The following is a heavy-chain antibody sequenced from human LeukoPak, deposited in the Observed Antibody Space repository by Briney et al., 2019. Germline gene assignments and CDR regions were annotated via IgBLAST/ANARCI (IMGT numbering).Heavy chain of an antibody. Sequence: GGSLRLSCEASGFSYSTFAMHWVRQSPGKGLEYVSAINANGAFTFYGNSVKGRFTISRDNSKNTLYLQMNSLRAEDTAVYYCAKDPRLARISYYFDYWGQGTLVTVSS. D-gene: IGHD3-9*01. V-gene: IGHV3-64*01. CDR3: AKDPRLARISYYFDY. CDR1: GFSYSTFA. CDR2: INANGAFT. J-gene: IGHJ4*02.